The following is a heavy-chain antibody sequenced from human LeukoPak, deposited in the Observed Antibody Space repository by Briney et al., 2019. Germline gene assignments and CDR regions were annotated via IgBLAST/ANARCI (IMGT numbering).Heavy chain of an antibody. V-gene: IGHV3-23*01. CDR2: ISGSGGST. CDR3: ARGLSGSSGWYYFYN. J-gene: IGHJ4*02. Sequence: GGSLTLSCAASGFTFSSYAMMWVRQAPGRGLEGVSDISGSGGSTFYSHSVKGRFTISRDNFMPTLYLQLKRLRAEETALHYCARGLSGSSGWYYFYNSGQGTLVTVSS. CDR1: GFTFSSYA. D-gene: IGHD6-19*01.